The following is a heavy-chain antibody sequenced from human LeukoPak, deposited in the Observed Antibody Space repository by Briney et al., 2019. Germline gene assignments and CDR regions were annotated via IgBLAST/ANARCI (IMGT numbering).Heavy chain of an antibody. D-gene: IGHD3-9*01. CDR1: GYTFTTYD. V-gene: IGHV1-8*01. J-gene: IGHJ4*02. Sequence: GASVKVSCKASGYTFTTYDINWVRQATGQGLEWMGWMNPNSGNTGYAQKFQGRVTMTRNTSISTAYMELSSLRSEDTAAYYCARGSNFDWLFPFDYWGQGTLVTVSS. CDR3: ARGSNFDWLFPFDY. CDR2: MNPNSGNT.